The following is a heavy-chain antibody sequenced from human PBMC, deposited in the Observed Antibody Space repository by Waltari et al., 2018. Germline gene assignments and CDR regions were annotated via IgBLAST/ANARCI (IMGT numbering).Heavy chain of an antibody. CDR1: GFTFDDYA. Sequence: EVQLVESGGGLVQPGRSLRLSWEASGFTFDDYAMPWLRPALGQGLECVAGIGWDSGSIGYAESVKDRFTISRDNAKNSLYLQMNSLRAEDMALYYCAKGIVVVGAGGLDAFDIWGQGTMVTVSS. CDR2: IGWDSGSI. D-gene: IGHD3-22*01. CDR3: AKGIVVVGAGGLDAFDI. J-gene: IGHJ3*02. V-gene: IGHV3-9*03.